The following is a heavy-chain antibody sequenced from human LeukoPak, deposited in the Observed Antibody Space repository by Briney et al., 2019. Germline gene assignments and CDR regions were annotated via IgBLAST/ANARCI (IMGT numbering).Heavy chain of an antibody. J-gene: IGHJ4*02. CDR3: VPYDILTGYSH. CDR2: FDPEDGET. Sequence: GASVTVSCKVSGYTLTELSMHWVRQAPGKGLEWMGGFDPEDGETIYAQKFQGRVTMTEDTSTDTAYMELSSLRSEDTAVYYCVPYDILTGYSHWGQGTLVTVSS. V-gene: IGHV1-24*01. CDR1: GYTLTELS. D-gene: IGHD3-9*01.